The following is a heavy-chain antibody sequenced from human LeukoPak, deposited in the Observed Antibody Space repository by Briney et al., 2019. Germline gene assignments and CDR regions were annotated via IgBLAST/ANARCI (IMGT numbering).Heavy chain of an antibody. CDR1: GFTFSAHA. J-gene: IGHJ3*02. CDR3: ARGMGVLLGAFDI. V-gene: IGHV3-30-3*01. Sequence: GRSLRLSCAASGFTFSAHAMHWVRQAPGKGLDWVAVISFDGSNSYYPDSVKGRFTISRDNAKNSLYLQMNSLRAEDTAVYYCARGMGVLLGAFDIWGQGTMVTVSS. CDR2: ISFDGSNS. D-gene: IGHD2/OR15-2a*01.